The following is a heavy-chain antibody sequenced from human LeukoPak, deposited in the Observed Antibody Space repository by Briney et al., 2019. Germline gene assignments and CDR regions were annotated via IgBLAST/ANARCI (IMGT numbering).Heavy chain of an antibody. D-gene: IGHD5-18*01. CDR3: ARDFSARYTIDY. CDR2: IFYDGSSK. J-gene: IGHJ4*02. Sequence: GGSLRLSCAASGFAFNEYNMHWVRQAPGKGLEWVTFIFYDGSSKKEADSVKGRFSISRDNSKNTVYLQMNSLRPEDTAVYYCARDFSARYTIDYWGQGTLVTVSS. V-gene: IGHV3-30*04. CDR1: GFAFNEYN.